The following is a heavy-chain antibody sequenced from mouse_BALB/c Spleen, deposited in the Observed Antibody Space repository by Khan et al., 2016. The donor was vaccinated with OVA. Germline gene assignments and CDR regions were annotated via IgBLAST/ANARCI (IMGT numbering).Heavy chain of an antibody. D-gene: IGHD2-4*01. V-gene: IGHV2-9*02. J-gene: IGHJ3*01. Sequence: QVQLKESGPGLVAPSQSLSITCTVSGFSLSNYGVHWVRQPPGKGLEWLGVIWTGGITNYNSALMSRLSISKDNSKSQVFLKMNRLQTDDTAIYYGARSYDYDVGVFAYWGQGTLVTVSA. CDR1: GFSLSNYG. CDR2: IWTGGIT. CDR3: ARSYDYDVGVFAY.